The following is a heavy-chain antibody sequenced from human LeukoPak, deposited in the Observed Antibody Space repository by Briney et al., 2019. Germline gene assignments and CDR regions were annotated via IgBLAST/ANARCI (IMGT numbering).Heavy chain of an antibody. CDR1: GYTFTSYG. J-gene: IGHJ4*02. Sequence: ASVKVSCKASGYTFTSYGISWVRQAPGQGLEGMGWISAYNGNTNYAQKLQGRVTMTTDTSTSTAYMELRSLRSDDTAVYYCARDIMITFGGVIVTPGGFDYWGQGTLVTVSS. D-gene: IGHD3-16*02. CDR3: ARDIMITFGGVIVTPGGFDY. V-gene: IGHV1-18*01. CDR2: ISAYNGNT.